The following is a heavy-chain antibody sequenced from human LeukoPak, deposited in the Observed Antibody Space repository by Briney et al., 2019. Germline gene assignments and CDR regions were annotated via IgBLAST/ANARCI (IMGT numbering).Heavy chain of an antibody. D-gene: IGHD3-10*01. V-gene: IGHV3-33*01. Sequence: PGRSLRLSCAASGFTFSSYGMHWVRQAPGKGLEWVAVIWYDGSNKYYADSVKGRFTISRDNSKNTLYLQMNSLRAEDTAVYYCARDRGIHYYYYMDVWGKGTTVTVSS. CDR1: GFTFSSYG. J-gene: IGHJ6*03. CDR2: IWYDGSNK. CDR3: ARDRGIHYYYYMDV.